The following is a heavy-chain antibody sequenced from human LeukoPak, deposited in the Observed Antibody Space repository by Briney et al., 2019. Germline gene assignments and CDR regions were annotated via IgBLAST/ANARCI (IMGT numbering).Heavy chain of an antibody. CDR2: INQDGSDK. V-gene: IGHV3-7*01. CDR3: AREWSYNWFDP. D-gene: IGHD3-10*01. Sequence: QSGGSLRLSCATSEFTFSNFWMSWVRQAPGKGLEWVANINQDGSDKYYVDSVKGRFTISRDNAKNSLYLQMSSLRAEDTAVYFCAREWSYNWFDPWGQGTLVTVSS. CDR1: EFTFSNFW. J-gene: IGHJ5*02.